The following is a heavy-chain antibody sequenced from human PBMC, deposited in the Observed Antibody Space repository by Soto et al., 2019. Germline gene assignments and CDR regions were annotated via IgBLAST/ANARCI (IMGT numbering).Heavy chain of an antibody. D-gene: IGHD1-1*01. CDR2: VSPYNGNT. Sequence: GASVKVSCKVFGYTFSTYGLSWVRQAPGQGLEWMGWVSPYNGNTYYAPGLQGRVTMTTDTSTNTAYMSLRSLRSDDTAIYYCVRGGILEANRPYYYYGLGVWGQGTPVTVSS. V-gene: IGHV1-18*01. CDR1: GYTFSTYG. J-gene: IGHJ6*02. CDR3: VRGGILEANRPYYYYGLGV.